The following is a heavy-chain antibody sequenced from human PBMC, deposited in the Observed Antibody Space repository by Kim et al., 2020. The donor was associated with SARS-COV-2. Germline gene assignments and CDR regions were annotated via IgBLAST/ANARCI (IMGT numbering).Heavy chain of an antibody. Sequence: ASVKVSCKASGYTFTSYYMHWVRQAPGQGLEWMGIINPSGGSTSYAQKFQGRVTMTRDTSTSTVYMELSSLRSEDTAVYYCARESAYSSGWHDSSGSFDYWGQGTLVTVSS. D-gene: IGHD6-19*01. J-gene: IGHJ4*02. CDR2: INPSGGST. CDR1: GYTFTSYY. V-gene: IGHV1-46*01. CDR3: ARESAYSSGWHDSSGSFDY.